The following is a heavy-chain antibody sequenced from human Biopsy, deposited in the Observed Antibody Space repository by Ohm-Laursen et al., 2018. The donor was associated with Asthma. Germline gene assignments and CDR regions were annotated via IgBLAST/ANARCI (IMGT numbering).Heavy chain of an antibody. D-gene: IGHD4-17*01. CDR2: ISYDGSDK. V-gene: IGHV3-30*18. Sequence: SLRLSCAASGFTFSSFGIHWVRQAPGKGLEWVAVISYDGSDKYYADSVKGRFTISRDNSKNTLYLQMNSLRAEDTAVYYCAKGHGDYVFPYFQHWGQGTLVTVSS. CDR1: GFTFSSFG. CDR3: AKGHGDYVFPYFQH. J-gene: IGHJ1*01.